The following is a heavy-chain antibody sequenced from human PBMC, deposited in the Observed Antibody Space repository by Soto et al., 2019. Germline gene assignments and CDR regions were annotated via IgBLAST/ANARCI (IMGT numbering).Heavy chain of an antibody. Sequence: ASVKVSCKASGDTFTANYIHWVRQAPGQGFEWMGWINPKSGGTKYPQKFQGRVTMTRNTSISTAYMELSSLRSEDTAVYYCARVYYYDSSGYGFDYWGQGTLVTVSS. CDR3: ARVYYYDSSGYGFDY. D-gene: IGHD3-22*01. J-gene: IGHJ4*02. CDR2: INPKSGGT. V-gene: IGHV1-2*02. CDR1: GDTFTANY.